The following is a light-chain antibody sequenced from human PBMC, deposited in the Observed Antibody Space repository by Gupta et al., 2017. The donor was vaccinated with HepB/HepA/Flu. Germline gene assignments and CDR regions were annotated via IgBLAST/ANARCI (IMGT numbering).Light chain of an antibody. CDR2: KDS. V-gene: IGLV3-16*01. J-gene: IGLJ2*01. CDR1: ALPKKY. CDR3: LSADSSGTDPGV. Sequence: SYELPQPPSVSVSLGQMARITCSGEALPKKYAYWYQQKPGQFPVLVIYKDSERPSGIPERFSGSSSGTIVTLTISGVQAEDEADYYCLSADSSGTDPGVFGGGTKLTVL.